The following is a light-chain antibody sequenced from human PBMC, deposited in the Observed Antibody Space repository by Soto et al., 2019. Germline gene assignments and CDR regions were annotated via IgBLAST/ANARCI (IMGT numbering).Light chain of an antibody. Sequence: QSALTQPASVSGSPGQSITISCTGTSSDVGGYNYLSWYQQNPGKDPKVMIYEVSNRPSGVSNRFSGSKSGNTASLTISWLQAEDEADYYCSSYTTSGTPVFGGGTKLTVL. CDR1: SSDVGGYNY. V-gene: IGLV2-14*01. CDR2: EVS. CDR3: SSYTTSGTPV. J-gene: IGLJ3*02.